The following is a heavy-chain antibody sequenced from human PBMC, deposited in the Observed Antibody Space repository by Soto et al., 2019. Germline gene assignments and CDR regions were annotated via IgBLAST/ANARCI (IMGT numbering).Heavy chain of an antibody. J-gene: IGHJ5*02. CDR1: GGSISSSSYY. D-gene: IGHD3-9*01. CDR3: ARSSHYDILTGYLSDWDYWFDP. V-gene: IGHV4-39*01. CDR2: IYYSGST. Sequence: SETLSLTCTVSGGSISSSSYYWGWIRQPPGKGLEWIGSIYYSGSTYYNPSLKSRVTISVDTSKNQFSLKLSSVTAADTAVYYCARSSHYDILTGYLSDWDYWFDPWGQGTLVTVSS.